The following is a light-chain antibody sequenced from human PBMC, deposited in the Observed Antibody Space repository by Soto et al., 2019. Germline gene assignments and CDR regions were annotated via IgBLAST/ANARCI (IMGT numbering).Light chain of an antibody. CDR3: CSYAGNSLWV. CDR1: NSDVGGYNY. Sequence: QSALTQPRSVSGSPGQSVTISCTGTNSDVGGYNYVSWYQQHPGKAPKLVIYDVSKRPSGVPDRFSGSKSGNTPSLTISGLQAEDEADYYCCSYAGNSLWVFGAGTKLTVL. V-gene: IGLV2-11*01. CDR2: DVS. J-gene: IGLJ3*02.